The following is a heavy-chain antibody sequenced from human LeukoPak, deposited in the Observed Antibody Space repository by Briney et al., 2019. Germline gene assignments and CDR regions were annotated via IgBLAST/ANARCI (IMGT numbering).Heavy chain of an antibody. CDR3: ASTTELLHLNGFDY. CDR1: GGTFSSYA. Sequence: SVKVSCKASGGTFSSYAISWVRQAPGQGLEWMGGIIPIFGTANYAQKFQGRVTITADESTSTAYMELSSLGSEDTAVYYCASTTELLHLNGFDYWGQGTLVTVSS. CDR2: IIPIFGTA. V-gene: IGHV1-69*01. J-gene: IGHJ4*02. D-gene: IGHD2-21*02.